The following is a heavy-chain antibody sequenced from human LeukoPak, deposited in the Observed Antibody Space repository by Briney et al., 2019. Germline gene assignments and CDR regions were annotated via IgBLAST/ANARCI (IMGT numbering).Heavy chain of an antibody. CDR1: GYNFTGYF. CDR3: AREEGIVGATNFDY. D-gene: IGHD1-26*01. CDR2: ISPKTGDA. Sequence: ASVKVSCKASGYNFTGYFMQWVRQAPGQGLEWMGWISPKTGDAHYSQKFQGRVTMTMDTSITSAYMELSSLTSDDTAAYYCAREEGIVGATNFDYWGQGTLVTVSS. J-gene: IGHJ4*02. V-gene: IGHV1-2*02.